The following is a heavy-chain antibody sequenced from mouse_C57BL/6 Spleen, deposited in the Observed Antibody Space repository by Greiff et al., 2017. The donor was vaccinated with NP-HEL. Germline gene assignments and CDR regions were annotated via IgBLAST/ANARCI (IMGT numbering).Heavy chain of an antibody. CDR1: GYTFTSYW. CDR3: ARGPAPYYFDY. J-gene: IGHJ2*01. V-gene: IGHV1-52*01. CDR2: IDPSDSET. Sequence: QVQLQQPGAELVRPGSSVKLSCKASGYTFTSYWMHWVKQRPIQGLEWIGNIDPSDSETHYNQKFKDKATLTVDKSSSTAYMQLSSLTSEDSAGYYCARGPAPYYFDYWGQGTTLTVSS.